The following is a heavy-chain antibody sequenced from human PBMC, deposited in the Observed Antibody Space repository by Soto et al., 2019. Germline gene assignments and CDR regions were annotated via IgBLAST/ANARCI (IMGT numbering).Heavy chain of an antibody. CDR2: IYNTGST. Sequence: PDTLSLTCTLSGGSISTYFWRWIRQPAGGGLEWIGRIYNTGSTNYNPTLKSRLPMSLDTSRNQFSLKLRSLIAADTAVYYCAREGGYFDSSGSGVYHYHGVDVWGQGTTVTVS. D-gene: IGHD3-22*01. CDR1: GGSISTYF. V-gene: IGHV4-4*07. J-gene: IGHJ6*02. CDR3: AREGGYFDSSGSGVYHYHGVDV.